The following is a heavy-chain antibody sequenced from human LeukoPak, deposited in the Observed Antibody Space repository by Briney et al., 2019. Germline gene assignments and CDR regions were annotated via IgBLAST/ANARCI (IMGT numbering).Heavy chain of an antibody. V-gene: IGHV3-9*01. CDR1: GFTFDDYA. CDR3: AKDITLDPTFNLDY. Sequence: PGRSLRLSCAASGFTFDDYAMHWVRQAPGKGLEWVSGISWNSGSIGYADSVKGRFTISRDNAKNSLYLQMNSLRAEDTALYYCAKDITLDPTFNLDYWGQGTLVTVSS. D-gene: IGHD1-14*01. J-gene: IGHJ4*02. CDR2: ISWNSGSI.